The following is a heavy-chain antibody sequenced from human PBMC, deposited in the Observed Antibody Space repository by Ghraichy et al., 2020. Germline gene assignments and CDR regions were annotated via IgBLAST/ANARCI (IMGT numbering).Heavy chain of an antibody. J-gene: IGHJ4*02. CDR3: ARDRAYKSFDY. D-gene: IGHD5-24*01. Sequence: GESLNISCAASGSNFTASWMNWVRQAPGKGLEWVAGIKQDGSEKYHVDSVKGRFTISRDNAKNSLYLQMNSLRVEDTAVYYCARDRAYKSFDYWGQGILVTVSS. V-gene: IGHV3-7*03. CDR1: GSNFTASW. CDR2: IKQDGSEK.